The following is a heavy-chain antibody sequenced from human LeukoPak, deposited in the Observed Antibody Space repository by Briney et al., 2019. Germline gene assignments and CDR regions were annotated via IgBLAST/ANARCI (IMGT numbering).Heavy chain of an antibody. CDR1: GFVFSGSA. D-gene: IGHD7-27*01. V-gene: IGHV3-48*03. CDR3: ARDYWGSSDL. Sequence: PGGSLRLSCAASGFVFSGSAINWGPQTPGPRLEWSSDFGRRGNDIHYADSVKGRFTVSRDNAKNSLYLQMNSLKAEATAVYYCARDYWGSSDLWGQGTLVIVSS. CDR2: FGRRGNDI. J-gene: IGHJ5*02.